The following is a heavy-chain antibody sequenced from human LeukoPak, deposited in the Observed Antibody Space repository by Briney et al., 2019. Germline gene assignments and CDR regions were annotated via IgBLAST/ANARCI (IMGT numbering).Heavy chain of an antibody. CDR1: GFTFSSYG. CDR3: GKDGDYDILNPLDY. V-gene: IGHV3-30*02. D-gene: IGHD3-9*01. Sequence: GGSLRLSCAASGFTFSSYGMHWVRQAPGKGLEWVAFIRYDGSNKYYADSVKGRFTISRDNSKNTLYLQMNSLRAEDTAVYYCGKDGDYDILNPLDYWGQGTLVTVSS. J-gene: IGHJ4*02. CDR2: IRYDGSNK.